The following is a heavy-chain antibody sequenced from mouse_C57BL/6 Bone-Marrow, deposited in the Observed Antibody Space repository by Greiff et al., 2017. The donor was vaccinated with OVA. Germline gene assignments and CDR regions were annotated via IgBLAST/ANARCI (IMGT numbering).Heavy chain of an antibody. D-gene: IGHD2-1*01. V-gene: IGHV1-7*01. CDR3: ARGYYGNPYYFDY. CDR2: INPSSGYT. J-gene: IGHJ2*01. CDR1: GYTFTSYW. Sequence: VQLQESGAELAKPGASVKLSCKASGYTFTSYWMHWVKQRPGQGLEWIGYINPSSGYTKYNQKFKDKATLTADKSSSTAYMQLRSLTYEDSAVYYCARGYYGNPYYFDYWGQGTTLTVSS.